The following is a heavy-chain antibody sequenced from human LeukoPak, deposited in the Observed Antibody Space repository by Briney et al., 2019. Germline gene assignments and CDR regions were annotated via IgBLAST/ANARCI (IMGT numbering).Heavy chain of an antibody. CDR1: VGSISSSSYY. CDR3: ARQRYSYGYD. Sequence: SETLSLTCTVSVGSISSSSYYWGWIRQPPGKGLEWIRSIYYSGSTYYNPSLKSRVTISVDTSKNQFSLKLSSVTAADTAVYYCARQRYSYGYDWGQGTLVTVSS. CDR2: IYYSGST. V-gene: IGHV4-39*01. D-gene: IGHD5-18*01. J-gene: IGHJ4*02.